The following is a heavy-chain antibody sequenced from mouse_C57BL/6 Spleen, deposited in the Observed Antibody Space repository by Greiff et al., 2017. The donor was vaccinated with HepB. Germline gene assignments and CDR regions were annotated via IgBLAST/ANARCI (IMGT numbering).Heavy chain of an antibody. D-gene: IGHD6-1*01. CDR1: GYSFTGYY. J-gene: IGHJ2*01. CDR2: INPSTGGT. CDR3: ARKPDYFDC. Sequence: VQLQQSGPELVKPGASVKISCKASGYSFTGYYMNWVKQSPEKSLEWIGEINPSTGGTTYNQKFKAKATLTVDKSSSTAYMQLKSLTSEDSAVYYCARKPDYFDCWGQGTTLTVSS. V-gene: IGHV1-42*01.